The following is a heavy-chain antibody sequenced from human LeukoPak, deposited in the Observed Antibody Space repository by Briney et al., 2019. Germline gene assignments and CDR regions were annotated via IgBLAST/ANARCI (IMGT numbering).Heavy chain of an antibody. J-gene: IGHJ4*02. Sequence: CIVIIYHSATTYYNPSLKRGVTISVEKSKKQFSLKLSSVTAADTAVYYCARLGIVVVVPDYWGQGTLVTVSS. D-gene: IGHD2-15*01. V-gene: IGHV4-38-2*01. CDR3: ARLGIVVVVPDY. CDR2: IYHSATT.